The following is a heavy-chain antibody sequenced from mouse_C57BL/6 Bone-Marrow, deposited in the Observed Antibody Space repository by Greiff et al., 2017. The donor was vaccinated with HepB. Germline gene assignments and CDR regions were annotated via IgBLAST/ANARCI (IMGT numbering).Heavy chain of an antibody. D-gene: IGHD1-1*01. CDR3: ARWSTTVVAPDYFDY. CDR2: IYPGGGYT. V-gene: IGHV1-63*01. J-gene: IGHJ2*01. CDR1: GYTFTNYW. Sequence: QVQLKQSGAELVRPGTSVKMSCKASGYTFTNYWIGWAKQRPGHGLEWIGDIYPGGGYTNYNEKFKGKATLTADKSSSTAYLQLSSLTSEDSAIYYCARWSTTVVAPDYFDYWGQGTTLTVSS.